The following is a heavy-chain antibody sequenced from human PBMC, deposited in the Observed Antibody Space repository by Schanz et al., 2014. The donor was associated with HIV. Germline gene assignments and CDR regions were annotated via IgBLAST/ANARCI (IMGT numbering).Heavy chain of an antibody. CDR3: AREKDLGYSSTLGF. D-gene: IGHD6-13*01. CDR2: TKEDGSEK. J-gene: IGHJ4*02. Sequence: EVQLAETGGGLIQPGGSLRLSCAVSGFTFSSYWMSWVREAPGKGLEWVANTKEDGSEKNYVDSVKGRFTISRDNAKNSLYLQMNSLRAEDTAVYYCAREKDLGYSSTLGFWGQGTLVTVSS. CDR1: GFTFSSYW. V-gene: IGHV3-7*03.